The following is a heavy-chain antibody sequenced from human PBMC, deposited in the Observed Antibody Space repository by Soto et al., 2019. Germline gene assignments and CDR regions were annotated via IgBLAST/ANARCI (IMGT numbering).Heavy chain of an antibody. J-gene: IGHJ3*02. Sequence: QVQLVQSGAEVKKPGSSVKVSCKASGGTFSSYTISWVRQAPGQGLEWMGRIIPILGIANYAQKFQGRVTITADKSTSTAYMELSSLISEDTAVYYCARSTATDAFDIWGQGTMVTVSS. CDR1: GGTFSSYT. V-gene: IGHV1-69*02. D-gene: IGHD5-18*01. CDR2: IIPILGIA. CDR3: ARSTATDAFDI.